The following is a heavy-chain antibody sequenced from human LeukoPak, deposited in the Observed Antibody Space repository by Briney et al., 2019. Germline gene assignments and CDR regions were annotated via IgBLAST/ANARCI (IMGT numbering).Heavy chain of an antibody. CDR1: GGSFSGYY. CDR3: ARQYYGYSGGGLDY. Sequence: SETLSLTCAVYGGSFSGYYWSWIRQPPGKGLEWIGEINHSGSTSYNPSLKSRVTISVDTSKNQFSLRLNSVTAADTALYYCARQYYGYSGGGLDYWGQGTLVTVSS. D-gene: IGHD3-16*01. CDR2: INHSGST. J-gene: IGHJ4*02. V-gene: IGHV4-34*01.